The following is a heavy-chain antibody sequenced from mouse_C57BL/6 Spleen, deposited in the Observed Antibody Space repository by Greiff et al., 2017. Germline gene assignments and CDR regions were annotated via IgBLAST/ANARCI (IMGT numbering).Heavy chain of an antibody. V-gene: IGHV15-2*01. J-gene: IGHJ3*01. CDR1: DSEVFPIAY. CDR3: ARPGYYGRTWFAY. Sequence: QVQLKQSGSELRSPGSSVKLSCKDFDSEVFPIAYMSWVRQKPGHGFEWIGGILPSIGRTIYGEKFEDKATLDADTLSNTAYLELNSLTSEDSAIYYCARPGYYGRTWFAYWGQGTLVTVSA. D-gene: IGHD1-1*01. CDR2: ILPSIGRT.